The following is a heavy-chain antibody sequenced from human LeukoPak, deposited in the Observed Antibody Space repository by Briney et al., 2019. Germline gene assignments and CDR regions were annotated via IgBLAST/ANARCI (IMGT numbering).Heavy chain of an antibody. CDR2: IYSGGST. J-gene: IGHJ4*02. V-gene: IGHV3-66*01. CDR1: GFTVSNSY. D-gene: IGHD3-10*01. CDR3: ATGSMVRGITFDY. Sequence: GGSLRLSCAASGFTVSNSYMSWVRQAPGKGLEWVSVIYSGGSTYSADSVEGRFTISRDNSKNTLYLQMNSLRDEDTAVCYCATGSMVRGITFDYWGQGTLVTVSS.